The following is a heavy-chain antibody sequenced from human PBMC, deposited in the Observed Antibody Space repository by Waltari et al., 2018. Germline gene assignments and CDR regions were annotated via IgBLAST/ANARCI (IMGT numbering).Heavy chain of an antibody. CDR1: GYSISSGYY. CDR3: ARDMWELHNWFDP. J-gene: IGHJ5*02. D-gene: IGHD1-26*01. CDR2: IYHHGIT. Sequence: QVQLQESGPGLVEPAETLSLTCAVSGYSISSGYYWGWIRQPPGKGLEGIGSIYHHGITYNNTSPKSRVTISADTSKNQFSLKLSSVTASDTAVYYCARDMWELHNWFDPWGQGTLVTVSS. V-gene: IGHV4-38-2*02.